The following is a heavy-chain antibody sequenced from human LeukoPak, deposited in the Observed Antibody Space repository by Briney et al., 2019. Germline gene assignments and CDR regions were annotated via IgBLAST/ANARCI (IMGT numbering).Heavy chain of an antibody. CDR1: GGSISSGSYY. Sequence: TLSLNCTVSGGSISSGSYYWTWIRQPAGKGLEWIGRIYTSGSTNYNPSLKSRVTISVHTSNNQFSLRLSSVTAADTAVYYCARATGGGGYGYFQHWGQGILVTVSS. V-gene: IGHV4-61*02. J-gene: IGHJ1*01. CDR2: IYTSGST. CDR3: ARATGGGGYGYFQH. D-gene: IGHD2-8*02.